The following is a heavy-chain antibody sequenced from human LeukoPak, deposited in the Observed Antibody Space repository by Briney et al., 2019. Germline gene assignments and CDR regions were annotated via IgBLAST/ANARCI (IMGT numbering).Heavy chain of an antibody. CDR3: ARVRYNWNYGQNFDY. Sequence: ASVKVSCKASGYTFTSYDINWVRQATGQGLEWMGWMNPSSGNTVYAQKLQGRVTMTTDTSTSTAYMELRSLRSDDTAVYYCARVRYNWNYGQNFDYWGQGTLVTVSS. CDR1: GYTFTSYD. J-gene: IGHJ4*02. CDR2: MNPSSGNT. V-gene: IGHV1-8*01. D-gene: IGHD1-7*01.